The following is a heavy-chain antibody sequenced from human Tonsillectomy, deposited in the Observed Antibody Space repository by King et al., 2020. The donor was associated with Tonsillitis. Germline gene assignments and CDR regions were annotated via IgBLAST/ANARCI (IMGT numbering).Heavy chain of an antibody. CDR2: ISWNSGSI. CDR1: GFTFDDYA. V-gene: IGHV3-9*01. J-gene: IGHJ3*02. CDR3: VKAMVLAVSGTPGYAFDI. D-gene: IGHD6-13*01. Sequence: VQLVESGGGLVQPGRSLRLSCAASGFTFDDYAMYWVRQAPGKGLEWVSGISWNSGSIVYADSVKGRFTISRDNAKNFLYLQMNSLRAEDTALYYCVKAMVLAVSGTPGYAFDIWGQGTRVTVSS.